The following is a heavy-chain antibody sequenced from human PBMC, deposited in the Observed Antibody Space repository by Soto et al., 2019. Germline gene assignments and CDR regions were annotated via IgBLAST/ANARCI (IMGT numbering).Heavy chain of an antibody. D-gene: IGHD3-3*01. J-gene: IGHJ6*03. V-gene: IGHV3-72*01. Sequence: GGSLRLSCAASGFTFSDHYMDWVRQAPGKGLEWVGRTRNKANSYTTEYAASVKGRFTISRDDSKNSLYLQMNSLKTEDTAVYYCARAGRGLNYGFWSGNRGRYYYYMDVWGKGTTVTVSS. CDR2: TRNKANSYTT. CDR1: GFTFSDHY. CDR3: ARAGRGLNYGFWSGNRGRYYYYMDV.